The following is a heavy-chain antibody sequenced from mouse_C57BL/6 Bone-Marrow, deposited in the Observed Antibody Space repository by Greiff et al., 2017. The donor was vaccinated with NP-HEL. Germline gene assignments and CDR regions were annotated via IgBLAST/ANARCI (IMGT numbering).Heavy chain of an antibody. CDR2: INPSSGYT. Sequence: QVQLQQSGAELARPGASVKMSCKASGYTFTSYTMHWVKQRPGQGLEWIGYINPSSGYTKYNQKFKDKATLTADKSSSTAYMQLSSLTSEDSAVYYCARGVTTGVACDWGQGTTLTVSS. J-gene: IGHJ2*01. D-gene: IGHD1-1*01. V-gene: IGHV1-4*01. CDR3: ARGVTTGVACD. CDR1: GYTFTSYT.